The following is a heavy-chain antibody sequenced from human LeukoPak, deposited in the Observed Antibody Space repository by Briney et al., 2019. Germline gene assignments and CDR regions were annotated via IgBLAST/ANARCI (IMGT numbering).Heavy chain of an antibody. Sequence: GGSLRLSCAASGFTFSNYGLNWVRQAPGKGLEWVSHISRSGSAKYYADSVKGRFTISRDNAKNSLYLQMNSLRDEDTAVFSCASGSGHWGQGTLVTVSS. V-gene: IGHV3-48*02. CDR2: ISRSGSAK. J-gene: IGHJ4*02. CDR3: ASGSGH. CDR1: GFTFSNYG. D-gene: IGHD2-2*03.